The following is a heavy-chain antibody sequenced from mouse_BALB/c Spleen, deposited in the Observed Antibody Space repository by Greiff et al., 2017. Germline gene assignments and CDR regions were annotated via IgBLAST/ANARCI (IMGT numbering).Heavy chain of an antibody. CDR2: ISNGGGST. J-gene: IGHJ4*01. V-gene: IGHV5-12-2*01. CDR1: GFTFSSYT. Sequence: EVMLVESGGGLVQPGGSLKLSCAASGFTFSSYTMSWVRQTPEKRLEWVAYISNGGGSTYYPDTVKGRFTISRDNAKNTLYLQMSSLKSEDTAMYYCARHARYGYAMDYWGQGTSVTVSS. CDR3: ARHARYGYAMDY. D-gene: IGHD2-14*01.